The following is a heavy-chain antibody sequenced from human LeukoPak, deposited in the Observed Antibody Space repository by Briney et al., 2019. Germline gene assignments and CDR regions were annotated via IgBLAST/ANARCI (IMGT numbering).Heavy chain of an antibody. CDR2: INPNSGDT. D-gene: IGHD3-3*01. J-gene: IGHJ4*02. CDR1: GYTFTGYH. CDR3: ARGVFGVVIIYFDY. V-gene: IGHV1-2*06. Sequence: ASVKVSCKASGYTFTGYHLHWVRQAPGHGLEWMGRINPNSGDTIYAQKFQGRVTMTRDTSISTAYMELSRLRSDDTAVYYCARGVFGVVIIYFDYWGQGTLVTVSS.